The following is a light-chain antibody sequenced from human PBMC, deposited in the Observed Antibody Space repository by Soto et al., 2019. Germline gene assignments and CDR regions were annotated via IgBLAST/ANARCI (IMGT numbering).Light chain of an antibody. J-gene: IGLJ2*01. CDR1: GSNIGAGYD. V-gene: IGLV1-40*01. CDR3: QCFDSTLSGSL. Sequence: QSVLTQPPSVSGAPGQRVTISCTGSGSNIGAGYDVHWYQQLPGAAPKLLIFANSNRPSGVPDRFSGSKSGTSASLAITGLQAEDEADYYCQCFDSTLSGSLFGGGTKLTV. CDR2: ANS.